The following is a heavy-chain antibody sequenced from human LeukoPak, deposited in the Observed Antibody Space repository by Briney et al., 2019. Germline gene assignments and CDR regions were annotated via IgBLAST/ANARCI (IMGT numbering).Heavy chain of an antibody. CDR3: ARDTPHYYGSGSYAFDI. V-gene: IGHV1-69*05. D-gene: IGHD3-10*01. Sequence: ASVKVSCKASGGTFSSYAISWVRQAPGQGLEWMGGIIPIFGTANYAQKLQGRVTITTDESTSTAYMELSSLRSEDTAVYYCARDTPHYYGSGSYAFDIWGQGTMVTVSS. J-gene: IGHJ3*02. CDR2: IIPIFGTA. CDR1: GGTFSSYA.